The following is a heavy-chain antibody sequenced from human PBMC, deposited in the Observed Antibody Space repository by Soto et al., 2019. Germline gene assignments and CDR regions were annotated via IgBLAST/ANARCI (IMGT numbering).Heavy chain of an antibody. CDR1: GFTFSSYA. CDR3: ARRGSGSYYDY. V-gene: IGHV3-23*01. Sequence: EVQLLESGGGLVQPGGSLRLSCAASGFTFSSYAMRWVRQAPGKGLEWVSAISGSGDSTYYADSVKGRFTTSRDNSKNTLYLQMNGLSAEDTAVYYCARRGSGSYYDYWGQGTLVTVSS. J-gene: IGHJ4*02. CDR2: ISGSGDST. D-gene: IGHD1-26*01.